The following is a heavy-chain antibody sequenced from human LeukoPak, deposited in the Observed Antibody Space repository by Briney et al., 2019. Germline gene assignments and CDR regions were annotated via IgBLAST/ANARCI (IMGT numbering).Heavy chain of an antibody. J-gene: IGHJ4*02. CDR2: IYHSGST. V-gene: IGHV4-38-2*01. D-gene: IGHD2-15*01. CDR3: ARELGYCSGGSCYQFDY. Sequence: SETLCLTCAVSGYSISSGYYWGWIRQPPGKGLEWIGSIYHSGSTYYNPSLKSRVTISVDTSKNQFFLKLSSVTAADTAVYYCARELGYCSGGSCYQFDYWGQGTLVTVSS. CDR1: GYSISSGYY.